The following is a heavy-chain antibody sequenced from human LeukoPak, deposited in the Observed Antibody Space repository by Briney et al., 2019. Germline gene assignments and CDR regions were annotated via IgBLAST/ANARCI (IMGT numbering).Heavy chain of an antibody. CDR3: AKDRSSSWTWTIDY. Sequence: GGSQRLSCAASGFAFSSNGMHWVRQAPGKGLEWVALISYDGSNKYYADSVKGRFTISRDNSKNTLYLQMNSLRAEDTAVYYCAKDRSSSWTWTIDYWGQGTLVTVSS. V-gene: IGHV3-30*18. CDR2: ISYDGSNK. D-gene: IGHD6-13*01. J-gene: IGHJ4*02. CDR1: GFAFSSNG.